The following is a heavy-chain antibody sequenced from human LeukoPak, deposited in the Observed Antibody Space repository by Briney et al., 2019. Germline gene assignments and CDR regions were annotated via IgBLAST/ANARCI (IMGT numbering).Heavy chain of an antibody. Sequence: SETLSLTCTVSGGSISSYYWSWIRHPAGKGLEWIGRIYTSGSTNYNPSLKSRVTMSVDTSKNQFSLKLSSVTAADTAVYYCARDLYYYDSSGYPRPNWFDPWGQGTLVTVSS. CDR2: IYTSGST. CDR3: ARDLYYYDSSGYPRPNWFDP. V-gene: IGHV4-4*07. CDR1: GGSISSYY. J-gene: IGHJ5*02. D-gene: IGHD3-22*01.